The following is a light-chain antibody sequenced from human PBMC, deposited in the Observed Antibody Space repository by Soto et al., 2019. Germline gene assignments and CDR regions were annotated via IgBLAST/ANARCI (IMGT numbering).Light chain of an antibody. V-gene: IGKV3-20*01. CDR3: QQYGSSSWT. Sequence: EIVLTQSPGTLSLSPGKRATLSCRASQSISSSYLAWYQQRPGQAPRLLIYGASSRATGIPDRFSGSGSGTEFTLIISRLEPEDFAVYYCQQYGSSSWTFGQGTKVEI. J-gene: IGKJ1*01. CDR2: GAS. CDR1: QSISSSY.